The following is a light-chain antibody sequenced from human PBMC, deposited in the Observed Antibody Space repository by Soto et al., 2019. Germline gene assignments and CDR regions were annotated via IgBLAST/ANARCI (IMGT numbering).Light chain of an antibody. V-gene: IGLV1-40*01. CDR2: GNT. J-gene: IGLJ1*01. CDR1: SSKIGAGYD. CDR3: QSYDSTLSARYV. Sequence: QSVLTQPPSVSGSPGQRGTIACTWRSSKIGAGYDVHWYQQRPGTAPKLLIFGNTNRPSGVPDRFSGSKSGTSASLAITGLQAEDEGDYYCQSYDSTLSARYVFGTGTKVTVL.